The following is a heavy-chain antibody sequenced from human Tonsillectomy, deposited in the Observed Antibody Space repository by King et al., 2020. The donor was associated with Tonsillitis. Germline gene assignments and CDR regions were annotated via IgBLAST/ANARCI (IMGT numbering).Heavy chain of an antibody. CDR2: ISDSGGST. J-gene: IGHJ4*02. CDR1: GFTFSNSA. D-gene: IGHD6-6*01. Sequence: VQLVESGGGLVQPGGSLRLSCAASGFTFSNSAMNWVRQAPGKGLEWVSAISDSGGSTYYADSVKGRFTISRDNSKKTLYLQMNTLRDENTAVYYCAKGAASSSLYYFDDWGQGTLVTVSS. CDR3: AKGAASSSLYYFDD. V-gene: IGHV3-23*04.